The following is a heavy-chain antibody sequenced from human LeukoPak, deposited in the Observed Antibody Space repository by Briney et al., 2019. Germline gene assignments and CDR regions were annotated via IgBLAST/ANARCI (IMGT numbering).Heavy chain of an antibody. V-gene: IGHV1-69*13. J-gene: IGHJ6*02. CDR1: GGTFSSYA. D-gene: IGHD4-11*01. CDR2: IIPIFGTA. Sequence: SVKVSCKASGGTFSSYAISWVRQAPGQGLEWMGGIIPIFGTANYAQKFQGRVTITADESTSTAYMELSSLRSEDTAVYYCARVWYGNLYHSYYYYGMDVWGQGTTVTVSS. CDR3: ARVWYGNLYHSYYYYGMDV.